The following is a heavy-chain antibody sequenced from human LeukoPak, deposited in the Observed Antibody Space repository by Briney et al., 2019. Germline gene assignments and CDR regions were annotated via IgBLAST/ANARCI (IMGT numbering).Heavy chain of an antibody. V-gene: IGHV1-18*01. CDR1: GYTFTSYG. D-gene: IGHD3-10*01. J-gene: IGHJ4*02. CDR2: ISAYNGNT. Sequence: ASVKVSCKASGYTFTSYGISWVRQAPGQGLEWMGWISAYNGNTNYAQKLQGRVTMTTDTSTSTAYMELRSLRSDDTAVYYCARGGMTGFKWFGELFDYWGQGTLVTVSS. CDR3: ARGGMTGFKWFGELFDY.